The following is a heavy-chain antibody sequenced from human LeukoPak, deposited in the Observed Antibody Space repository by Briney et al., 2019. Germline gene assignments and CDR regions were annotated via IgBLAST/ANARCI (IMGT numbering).Heavy chain of an antibody. CDR2: INHSGST. Sequence: SETLPLTCAVYGGSFSGYYWSWIRQPPGKGPEWIGEINHSGSTNYNPSLKSRVTISVDTSKNQFSLKLSSVTAADTAVYYCARGLETAMPTGFDYWGQGTLVTVSS. CDR1: GGSFSGYY. J-gene: IGHJ4*02. CDR3: ARGLETAMPTGFDY. V-gene: IGHV4-34*01. D-gene: IGHD5-18*01.